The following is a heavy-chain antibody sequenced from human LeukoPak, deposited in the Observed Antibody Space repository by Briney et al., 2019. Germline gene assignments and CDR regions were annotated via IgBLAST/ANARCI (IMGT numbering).Heavy chain of an antibody. V-gene: IGHV3-21*01. D-gene: IGHD3-3*02. CDR2: ISSGSSYT. CDR3: ARGDKYIAFSPPLQGFDY. J-gene: IGHJ4*02. Sequence: KTGGSLRLSCAASGFTFSSYSMNWVRQAPGKGLEWVSSISSGSSYTYFADSVKGRFTIYRDNAKNSLYLQMNSLRAEDTAVYYCARGDKYIAFSPPLQGFDYWGQGTLVTVSS. CDR1: GFTFSSYS.